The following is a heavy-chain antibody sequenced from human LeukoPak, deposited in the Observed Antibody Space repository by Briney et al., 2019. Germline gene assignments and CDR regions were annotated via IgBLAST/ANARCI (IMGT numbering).Heavy chain of an antibody. D-gene: IGHD3-16*01. CDR2: ISGSGGST. CDR3: ARGGLRYFDY. Sequence: GGSLRLSCAASGFTFSSYAMSWVRQAPGKGLEWVSAISGSGGSTYYADSVKGRFTISRDNSKNTLYLQMNGLRAEDTAVYYCARGGLRYFDYWGQGTLVTVSS. V-gene: IGHV3-23*01. J-gene: IGHJ4*02. CDR1: GFTFSSYA.